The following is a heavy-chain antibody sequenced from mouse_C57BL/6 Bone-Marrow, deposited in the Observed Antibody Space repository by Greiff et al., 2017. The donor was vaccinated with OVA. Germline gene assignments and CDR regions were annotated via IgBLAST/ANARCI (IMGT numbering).Heavy chain of an antibody. CDR1: GFTFTDYY. Sequence: EVKLVESGGGLVQPGGSLSLSCAASGFTFTDYYMSWVRQPPGKALEWLGFIRNKANGYTTDYSASVKGRFTISRDNSHSILYLLMNALRAEDSATYYCASLYYGSSNWCQGTLVTVSA. CDR2: IRNKANGYTT. CDR3: ASLYYGSSN. J-gene: IGHJ3*01. V-gene: IGHV7-3*01. D-gene: IGHD1-1*01.